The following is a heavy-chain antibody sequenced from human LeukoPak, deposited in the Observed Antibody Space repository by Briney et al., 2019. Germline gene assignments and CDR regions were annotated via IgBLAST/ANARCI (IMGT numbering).Heavy chain of an antibody. CDR2: IYHSGST. CDR3: ARSVFPGIAVAGRLDAFDI. J-gene: IGHJ3*02. D-gene: IGHD6-19*01. Sequence: SQTLSLTCAVSGGSVSSGGYSWSWIRQPPGKGLEWIGYIYHSGSTYYNPSLKSRVTISVDRSKNQFSLKLSSVTAADTAVYYCARSVFPGIAVAGRLDAFDIWGQGTMVTVSS. CDR1: GGSVSSGGYS. V-gene: IGHV4-30-2*01.